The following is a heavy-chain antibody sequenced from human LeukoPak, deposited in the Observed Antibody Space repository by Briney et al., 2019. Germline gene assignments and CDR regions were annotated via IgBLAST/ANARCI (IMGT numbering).Heavy chain of an antibody. CDR3: ARFWVYSSSWTFDY. J-gene: IGHJ4*02. D-gene: IGHD6-13*01. CDR1: GFTFTDYA. CDR2: VSGSGTGT. V-gene: IGHV3-21*01. Sequence: GGSLRLSCAASGFTFTDYAMTWVRQAPGEGLEWVSSVSGSGTGTYYADSVKGRFTISRDNAKNSLYLQMNSLRAEDTAVYYCARFWVYSSSWTFDYWGQGTLVTVSS.